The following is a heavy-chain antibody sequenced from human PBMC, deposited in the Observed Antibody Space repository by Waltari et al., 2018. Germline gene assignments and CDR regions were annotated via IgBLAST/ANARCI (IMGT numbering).Heavy chain of an antibody. CDR2: IYYSGST. D-gene: IGHD3-22*01. V-gene: IGHV4-31*03. Sequence: QVQLQESGPGLVKPSQTLSLPCTVSGGSISSVGYYWSWIRQHPGKGLEWIGYIYYSGSTYYNPSLKSRVTISVDTSKNQFSLKLSSVTAADTAVYYCARIDSSGYSGFDYWGQGTLVTVSS. J-gene: IGHJ4*02. CDR1: GGSISSVGYY. CDR3: ARIDSSGYSGFDY.